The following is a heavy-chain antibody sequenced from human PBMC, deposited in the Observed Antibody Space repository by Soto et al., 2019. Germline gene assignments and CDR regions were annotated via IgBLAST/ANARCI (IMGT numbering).Heavy chain of an antibody. Sequence: GGSLRLSCAASGFTFSSYSMNWVRQAPGKGLEWVSSISSSSSYIYYADSVKGRLTISRDNAKNSLYLQMNSLRAADTAVYYCARDPTEYDSSGYYNTYGMDVWGQGTTVTVYS. CDR3: ARDPTEYDSSGYYNTYGMDV. J-gene: IGHJ6*02. V-gene: IGHV3-21*01. CDR1: GFTFSSYS. D-gene: IGHD3-22*01. CDR2: ISSSSSYI.